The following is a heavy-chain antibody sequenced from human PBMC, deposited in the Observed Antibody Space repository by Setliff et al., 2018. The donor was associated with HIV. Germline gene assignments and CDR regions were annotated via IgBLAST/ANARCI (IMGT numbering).Heavy chain of an antibody. V-gene: IGHV4-59*08. CDR2: IYYSGST. CDR1: GGSMSSYY. D-gene: IGHD1-1*01. CDR3: VRTYNDLENYYHHYYYMDV. Sequence: TLSLTCTVSGGSMSSYYWSWIRQPPGKGLEWIGYIYYSGSTNCNPSLKSRVTISVDTSKNQFSLKLRSVTAADTAVYYCVRTYNDLENYYHHYYYMDVWGKGTTVTVSS. J-gene: IGHJ6*03.